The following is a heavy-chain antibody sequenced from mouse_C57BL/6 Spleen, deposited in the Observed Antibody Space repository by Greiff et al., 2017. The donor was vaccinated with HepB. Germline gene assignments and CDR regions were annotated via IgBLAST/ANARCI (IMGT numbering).Heavy chain of an antibody. Sequence: EVQLVESEGGLVQPGSSMKLSCTASGFTFSDYYMAWVRQVPEKGLEWVANINYDGSSTYYLDSLKSRFIISRDNAKNILYLQMSSLKSEDTATYYCARVFYDGYYVGYFDVWGTGTTVTVSS. CDR3: ARVFYDGYYVGYFDV. CDR2: INYDGSST. CDR1: GFTFSDYY. D-gene: IGHD2-3*01. J-gene: IGHJ1*03. V-gene: IGHV5-16*01.